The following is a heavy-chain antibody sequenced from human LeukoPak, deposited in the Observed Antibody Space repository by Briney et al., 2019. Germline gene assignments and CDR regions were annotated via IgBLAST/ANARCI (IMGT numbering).Heavy chain of an antibody. CDR3: VREHSWGDFDY. V-gene: IGHV4-61*01. J-gene: IGHJ4*02. CDR2: ISYRGST. CDR1: GGSVTSGSYY. D-gene: IGHD2-15*01. Sequence: SETLSLTCSVSGGSVTSGSYYWGWIRQPPGKELEWIVYISYRGSTNYNPSLKSRFTISVDTSKNQFSLKLSSVTAADTAVYYCVREHSWGDFDYWGQGTLVTASS.